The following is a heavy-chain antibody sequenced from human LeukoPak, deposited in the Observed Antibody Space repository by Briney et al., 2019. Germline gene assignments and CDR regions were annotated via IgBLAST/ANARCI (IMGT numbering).Heavy chain of an antibody. D-gene: IGHD3-10*01. CDR1: GFTFSSYA. J-gene: IGHJ4*02. Sequence: GGSLRLSCAASGFTFSSYAMSWVRQAPGKGLEWVSAISGSGGSTYYADSVKGRFTISRDNSKNTLYLQMNSLRAEDTAVYYCARPMVRGVIIPGYWGQGTLVTVSS. CDR2: ISGSGGST. CDR3: ARPMVRGVIIPGY. V-gene: IGHV3-23*01.